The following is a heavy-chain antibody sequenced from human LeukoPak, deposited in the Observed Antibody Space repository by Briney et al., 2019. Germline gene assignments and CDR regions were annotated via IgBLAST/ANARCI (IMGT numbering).Heavy chain of an antibody. CDR2: INPNSGGA. D-gene: IGHD1-14*01. CDR3: ARGGGPRYYMDV. J-gene: IGHJ6*03. Sequence: ASVKVSCKASGYTFTGYYMHWVRQAPGQGLEWMRRINPNSGGANYAQKFQGRVTMTRDTSISTAYMELSRLRSDDTAVYYCARGGGPRYYMDVWGKGTTVTVSS. CDR1: GYTFTGYY. V-gene: IGHV1-2*06.